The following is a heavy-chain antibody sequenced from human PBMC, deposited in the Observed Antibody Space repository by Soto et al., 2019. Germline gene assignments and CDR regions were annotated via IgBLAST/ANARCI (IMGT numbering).Heavy chain of an antibody. V-gene: IGHV3-7*03. Sequence: EVQLVESGGGLVQPGGSLRLSCTASGFMFGSYWMTWVRHVPGKGLQWVANIKRDGSEKYYVDFVKGRFTISRDNADNSVFLDMNNLRVDDTATYYCARVWATDYEIDYWGQGALVTVSS. J-gene: IGHJ4*02. CDR2: IKRDGSEK. D-gene: IGHD4-17*01. CDR1: GFMFGSYW. CDR3: ARVWATDYEIDY.